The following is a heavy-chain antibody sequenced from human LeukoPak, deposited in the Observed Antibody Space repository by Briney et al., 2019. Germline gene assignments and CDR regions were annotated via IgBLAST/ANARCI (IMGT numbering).Heavy chain of an antibody. CDR1: GGSFSGYY. Sequence: PSETLSLTCAVYGGSFSGYYWSWIRQPPGKGLEWIGEINHSGSTNYNPPLKSRVTISVDTSKNQFSLKLSSVTAADTAVYYCARGGKSSSWKHHFDYWGQGTLVTVSS. V-gene: IGHV4-34*01. CDR2: INHSGST. CDR3: ARGGKSSSWKHHFDY. J-gene: IGHJ4*02. D-gene: IGHD6-13*01.